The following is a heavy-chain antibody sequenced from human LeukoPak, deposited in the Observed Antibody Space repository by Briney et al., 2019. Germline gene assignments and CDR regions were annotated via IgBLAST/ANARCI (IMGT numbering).Heavy chain of an antibody. CDR2: FGTRSTSI. D-gene: IGHD4-17*01. Sequence: GGSLRLSCTASGFTFSGYSMNWIRQAPGKGLEWVSSFGTRSTSIYHAGSVKGRFAISRDNAKNSLYLQMNSLRAEDTAVYYCAKNGDYGDPDFDYWGQGTLVTVSS. V-gene: IGHV3-21*01. CDR3: AKNGDYGDPDFDY. J-gene: IGHJ4*02. CDR1: GFTFSGYS.